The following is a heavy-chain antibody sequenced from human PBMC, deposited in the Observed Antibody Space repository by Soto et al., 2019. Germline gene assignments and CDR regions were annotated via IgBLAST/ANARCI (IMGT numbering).Heavy chain of an antibody. CDR2: INWNSGSI. V-gene: IGHV3-9*01. CDR3: VKDESINWYSGHFRH. Sequence: GGSLRLSCAASGFTFDDYAMHWVRQVPGKGLEWVSGINWNSGSIGYGDSVKGRFASSRDNAKNSLHLQMNSLSAEDTAFYYCVKDESINWYSGHFRHWGQGTLVTVSS. J-gene: IGHJ1*01. D-gene: IGHD6-13*01. CDR1: GFTFDDYA.